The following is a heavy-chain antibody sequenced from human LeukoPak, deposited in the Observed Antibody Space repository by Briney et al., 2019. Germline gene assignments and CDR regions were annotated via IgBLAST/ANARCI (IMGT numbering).Heavy chain of an antibody. J-gene: IGHJ5*02. D-gene: IGHD2-15*01. CDR1: GFTFSSYA. V-gene: IGHV3-48*01. CDR3: ARDIASCSGGTCYNIRFDT. CDR2: ISYSSSPI. Sequence: GGSLRLSCAASGFTFSSYAMHWVRQAPGKGLEWISYISYSSSPIYYADSVKGRFTISRDNAKNSLYLQMNSLRAEDTAVYYCARDIASCSGGTCYNIRFDTWGQGTLVTVSS.